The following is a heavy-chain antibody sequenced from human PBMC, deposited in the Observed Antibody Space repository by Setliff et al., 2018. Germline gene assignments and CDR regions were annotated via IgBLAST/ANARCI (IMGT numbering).Heavy chain of an antibody. CDR2: IYTTGRT. J-gene: IGHJ4*02. CDR1: GDSISSGNFY. CDR3: ASRRYQVPYDY. V-gene: IGHV4-61*09. Sequence: SETLSLTCSVSGDSISSGNFYWTWIRQPAGKGLEWIGHIYTTGRTDYNPSLKSRVTISLDTPKNQFSLKLTSVTAADTAVYYCASRRYQVPYDYWGQGILGTVSS. D-gene: IGHD2-2*01.